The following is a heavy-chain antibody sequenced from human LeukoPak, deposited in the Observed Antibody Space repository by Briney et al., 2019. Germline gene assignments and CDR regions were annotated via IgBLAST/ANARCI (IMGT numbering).Heavy chain of an antibody. V-gene: IGHV4-59*08. CDR2: IYYSGST. Sequence: SETLSLTCTVFGGSMIGYYWSWIRQPPGKGLEWIGYIYYSGSTNYNPSLKSRVTISVDTSKNQFSLKLSSVTAADTAVYYCARHVSYDSSGYPNRNFDYWGQGTLVTVSS. CDR1: GGSMIGYY. CDR3: ARHVSYDSSGYPNRNFDY. J-gene: IGHJ4*02. D-gene: IGHD3-22*01.